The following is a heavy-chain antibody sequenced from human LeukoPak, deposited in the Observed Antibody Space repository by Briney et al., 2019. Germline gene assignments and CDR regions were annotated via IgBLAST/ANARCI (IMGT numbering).Heavy chain of an antibody. V-gene: IGHV4-30-4*08. Sequence: PSQTLSLTCTVSGGSISSGDYYWSWIRQPPGKGLEWIGYIYYSGSTYYNPSLKSRVTISVDTSKNQFSLKLSSVTASDTAVYYCARWGTTVTIPPDAFDIWGQGTMVTVSS. D-gene: IGHD4-17*01. CDR2: IYYSGST. CDR1: GGSISSGDYY. CDR3: ARWGTTVTIPPDAFDI. J-gene: IGHJ3*02.